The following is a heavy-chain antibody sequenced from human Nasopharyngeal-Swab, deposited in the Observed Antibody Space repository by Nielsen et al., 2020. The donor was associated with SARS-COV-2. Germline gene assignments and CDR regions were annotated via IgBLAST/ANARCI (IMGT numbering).Heavy chain of an antibody. CDR2: ISGSGGST. Sequence: GESLKISCAASGFTFSSYAMSWVRQAPGKGLEWVSAISGSGGSTYYADSVKGRFTISRDNSKNTLYLQMNSLRAEDTAVYYCAKDGPVAPFDPWGRGTLVTVSS. J-gene: IGHJ5*02. D-gene: IGHD6-19*01. CDR1: GFTFSSYA. CDR3: AKDGPVAPFDP. V-gene: IGHV3-23*01.